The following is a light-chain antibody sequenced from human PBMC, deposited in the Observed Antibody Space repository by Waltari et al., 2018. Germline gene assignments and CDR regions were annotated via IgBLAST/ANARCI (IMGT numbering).Light chain of an antibody. Sequence: EIVLTQSPGTLSLSPGERATLSCRASQSVSSSYLAWYQQKPGQAPRLLIYGASSRATGIPDRFSGSGYGTDFTLTISRLEPEDFAVYYCQQYGSSPTTFGGGTKVGIK. CDR3: QQYGSSPTT. CDR2: GAS. V-gene: IGKV3-20*01. J-gene: IGKJ4*01. CDR1: QSVSSSY.